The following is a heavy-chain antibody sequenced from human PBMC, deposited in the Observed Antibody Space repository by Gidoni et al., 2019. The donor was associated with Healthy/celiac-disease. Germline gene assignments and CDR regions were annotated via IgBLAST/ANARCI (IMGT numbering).Heavy chain of an antibody. Sequence: EEQLVESGEGLVQPGGSLSLSCAASGFTFSNYAMQWVRQAPGKGLEYVSAIGSHGGSTFYADSVKGRFTISRDNSKNTLFLQMGSLRAEDMAVYYCARVSGVGGDPNWYFDLWGRGTLVTVSS. CDR2: IGSHGGST. J-gene: IGHJ2*01. D-gene: IGHD3-16*01. CDR3: ARVSGVGGDPNWYFDL. V-gene: IGHV3-64*02. CDR1: GFTFSNYA.